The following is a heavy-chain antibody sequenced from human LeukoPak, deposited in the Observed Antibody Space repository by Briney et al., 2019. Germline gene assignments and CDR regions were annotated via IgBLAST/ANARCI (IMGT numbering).Heavy chain of an antibody. J-gene: IGHJ4*02. V-gene: IGHV3-23*01. CDR2: ISGSGGST. CDR1: GFTFSSYA. CDR3: AKDHRKGGGSCPFDY. D-gene: IGHD2-15*01. Sequence: GGSLRLSCAASGFTFSSYAMSWVRQAPGKGLEWVSAISGSGGSTYYADSVKGRFTISRDNSKNTLYLQMNSRRAEDTAVYYCAKDHRKGGGSCPFDYWGQGTLVTVSS.